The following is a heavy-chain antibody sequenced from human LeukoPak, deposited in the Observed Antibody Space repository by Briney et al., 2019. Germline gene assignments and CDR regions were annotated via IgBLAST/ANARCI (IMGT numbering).Heavy chain of an antibody. D-gene: IGHD3-22*01. CDR2: IWYDGTNK. CDR3: ARAAYDSSGYLTL. Sequence: GGSLRLSCAASGFTFSSYGMHWVRQAPGKGLEWVAVIWYDGTNKYYADSVKGRFTISRDNFKNTLFLQMDSLRAEDTAVYYCARAAYDSSGYLTLWGRGTLVTVSS. J-gene: IGHJ4*02. CDR1: GFTFSSYG. V-gene: IGHV3-33*01.